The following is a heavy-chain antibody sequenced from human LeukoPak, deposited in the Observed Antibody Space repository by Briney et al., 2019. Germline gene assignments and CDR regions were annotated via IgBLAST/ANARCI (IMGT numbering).Heavy chain of an antibody. CDR1: GFTGSSNY. J-gene: IGHJ1*01. Sequence: GGSLRLSCAASGFTGSSNYMSLVRPAPGKGLEWVSATYSGGSTYYADSVKGRFTISSDNSKNTLYLQMNSLKAEDTAIYYCARAQDYCSGSTCYGYFQYWGQGTLVTVSS. CDR3: ARAQDYCSGSTCYGYFQY. D-gene: IGHD2-15*01. CDR2: TYSGGST. V-gene: IGHV3-53*01.